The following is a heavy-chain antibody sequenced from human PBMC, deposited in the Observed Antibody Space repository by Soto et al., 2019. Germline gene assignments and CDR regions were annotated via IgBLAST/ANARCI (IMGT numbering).Heavy chain of an antibody. D-gene: IGHD3-3*01. CDR3: ARGGGVGVAGSAAFDM. CDR2: INPATGAA. Sequence: QLHLVQSGAVVKKPGASVTVSCSASGYPVTAYYMHWVRQAPGRGLEWMGGINPATGAAKYTQTCQGRVTMTRATSTSTVFMELGGLTSEDTAVFYCARGGGVGVAGSAAFDMWGQGTLVTVSS. J-gene: IGHJ3*02. V-gene: IGHV1-2*02. CDR1: GYPVTAYY.